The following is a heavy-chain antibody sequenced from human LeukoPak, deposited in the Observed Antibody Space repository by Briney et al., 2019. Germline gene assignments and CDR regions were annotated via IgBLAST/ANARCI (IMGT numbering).Heavy chain of an antibody. D-gene: IGHD1-26*01. CDR3: AKDGSIVGATDAFDI. CDR2: IYSGGST. V-gene: IGHV3-53*01. J-gene: IGHJ3*02. CDR1: GFTVSSNY. Sequence: QSGGSLRLSCAASGFTVSSNYMSWVRQAPGKGLEWVSVIYSGGSTYYADSVKGRFTISRDNSKNTLYLQMNSLRAEDTAVYYCAKDGSIVGATDAFDIWGQGTMVTVSS.